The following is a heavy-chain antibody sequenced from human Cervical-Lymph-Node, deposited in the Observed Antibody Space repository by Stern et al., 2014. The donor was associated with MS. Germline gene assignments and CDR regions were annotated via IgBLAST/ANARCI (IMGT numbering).Heavy chain of an antibody. Sequence: VQLEESGPGLVKPSQTLSLTCTVSGGPMISGGYYWSWIRQHPGKGLEWIGYIYYTGTTYYNPSLKSRVTISVDTSRKQFSLKLRSVTAADTAVYYCASYLGGFFDYWGQGTLVTVSS. V-gene: IGHV4-31*03. CDR3: ASYLGGFFDY. CDR1: GGPMISGGYY. CDR2: IYYTGTT. J-gene: IGHJ4*02. D-gene: IGHD4-23*01.